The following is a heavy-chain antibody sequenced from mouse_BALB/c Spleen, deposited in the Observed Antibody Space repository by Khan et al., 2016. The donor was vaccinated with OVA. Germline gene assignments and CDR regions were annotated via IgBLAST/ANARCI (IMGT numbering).Heavy chain of an antibody. Sequence: VRLQQSGTVLARPGTSVRMSCKASGYIFTDYLMHWVKRRPGQGLEWIGSIYPGNNETNYNQKFKDKAKLTSVPSASTAYMVFTRLTNEDSAVFYCIRAGYGAFAFWGQGTLVTVSA. J-gene: IGHJ3*01. V-gene: IGHV1-5*01. D-gene: IGHD1-1*01. CDR3: IRAGYGAFAF. CDR2: IYPGNNET. CDR1: GYIFTDYL.